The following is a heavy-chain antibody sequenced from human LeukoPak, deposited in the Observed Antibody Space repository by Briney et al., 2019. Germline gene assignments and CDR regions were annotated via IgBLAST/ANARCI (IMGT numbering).Heavy chain of an antibody. CDR3: GKSHHVTAIDY. CDR2: ISGSGGST. CDR1: GFTFSSYG. D-gene: IGHD2-21*02. V-gene: IGHV3-23*01. Sequence: PGGTLRLSCAASGFTFSSYGMTWVRQAPGKGLEWVSAISGSGGSTYYADSVKGRFTISRDNSKNTLYLQMNSLRAEDTAVYYCGKSHHVTAIDYWGQGTLVTVSS. J-gene: IGHJ4*02.